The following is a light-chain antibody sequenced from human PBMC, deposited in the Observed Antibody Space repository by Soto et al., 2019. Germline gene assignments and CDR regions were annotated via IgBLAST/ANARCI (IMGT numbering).Light chain of an antibody. CDR3: QQYNSPCT. Sequence: DIQMTQSPSTLSASVGDRVTITCRASQSISSWLAWYQQKPGKAPKLLFYDASSLESGVPSRFSGSGSGTEFTLTISSLQPDDFATYYCQQYNSPCTFGQGTKVEIK. CDR1: QSISSW. CDR2: DAS. V-gene: IGKV1-5*01. J-gene: IGKJ1*01.